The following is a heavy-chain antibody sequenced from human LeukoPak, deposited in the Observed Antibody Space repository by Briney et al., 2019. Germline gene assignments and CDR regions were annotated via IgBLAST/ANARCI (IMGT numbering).Heavy chain of an antibody. V-gene: IGHV3-13*01. D-gene: IGHD1-1*01. J-gene: IGHJ6*03. CDR1: GFTFSSFD. CDR2: IGTASDT. Sequence: GGSLRLSCAASGFTFSSFDMHWVRQPTGQGLEWVSTIGTASDTYYPGSVEGRFTLSRDNAKNSLYLQMNSLTAGDTAVYYCARGPPRGKYYYMDVWGKGTTVTVTS. CDR3: ARGPPRGKYYYMDV.